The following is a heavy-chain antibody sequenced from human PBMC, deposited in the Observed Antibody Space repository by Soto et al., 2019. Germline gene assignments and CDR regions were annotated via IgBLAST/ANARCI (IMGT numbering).Heavy chain of an antibody. CDR1: GGTFSSYA. D-gene: IGHD2-15*01. V-gene: IGHV1-69*12. J-gene: IGHJ6*02. CDR3: ARYRYCSGGSCYYYSGMDV. CDR2: IIPIFGTA. Sequence: QVQLVQSGAEVKKPGSSVKVSCKASGGTFSSYAITWVRQAPGQGLEWMGGIIPIFGTADYAQNFQGRVTITEDESTSTAYMELSSLRAEDTAVYYCARYRYCSGGSCYYYSGMDVWGQGTTVTVSS.